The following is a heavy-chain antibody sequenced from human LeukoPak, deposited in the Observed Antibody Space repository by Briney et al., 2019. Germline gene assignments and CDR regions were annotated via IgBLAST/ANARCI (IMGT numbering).Heavy chain of an antibody. V-gene: IGHV1-69*04. Sequence: ASVKVSCKASGGTFSSYAISWVRQAPGQGLEWMGRIIPIFVIANYAQKFQGRVTITADKSTSTAYMELSSLRSEDTAVYYCASDPSPPNFDMDVWGQGTTVTVSS. CDR3: ASDPSPPNFDMDV. CDR2: IIPIFVIA. CDR1: GGTFSSYA. D-gene: IGHD2-2*01. J-gene: IGHJ6*02.